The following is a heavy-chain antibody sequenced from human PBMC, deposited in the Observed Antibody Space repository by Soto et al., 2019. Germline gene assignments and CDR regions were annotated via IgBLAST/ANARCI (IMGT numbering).Heavy chain of an antibody. CDR2: ISYDGSNK. V-gene: IGHV3-30*18. D-gene: IGHD6-13*01. CDR1: GFTFSSYG. CDR3: AKVQHYYYYGMDV. Sequence: QVQLVESGGGVVQPGRSLRLSCAASGFTFSSYGMHWVRQAPGKGLEWVAVISYDGSNKYYADSVKGRFTISRDNSKNTLYLQMNSLRAEDTAVYYCAKVQHYYYYGMDVWGQGTTVTVSS. J-gene: IGHJ6*02.